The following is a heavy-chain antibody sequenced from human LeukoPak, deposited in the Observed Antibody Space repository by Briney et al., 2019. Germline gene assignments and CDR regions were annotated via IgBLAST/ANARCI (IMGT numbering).Heavy chain of an antibody. J-gene: IGHJ4*02. CDR1: GGSISSYF. V-gene: IGHV4-59*08. D-gene: IGHD5-24*01. CDR3: ARQRDPFDY. CDR2: IYYSGST. Sequence: SETLSLTCTVSGGSISSYFWSWIRQPPGKGLEWIGYIYYSGSTNYNPSLKSRVTISVDTSNNQFSLKLSSVTAADTAVYYCARQRDPFDYWGQGTLVTVSS.